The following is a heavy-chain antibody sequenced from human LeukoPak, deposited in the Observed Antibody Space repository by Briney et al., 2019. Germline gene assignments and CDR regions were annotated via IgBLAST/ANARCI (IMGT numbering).Heavy chain of an antibody. D-gene: IGHD3-22*01. CDR1: GYSFTSYW. J-gene: IGHJ4*02. CDR2: IYPGDSDT. Sequence: GESLKISCKGSGYSFTSYWIGWVGQMPGKGLEWMGIIYPGDSDTRYSPSFQGQVTISADKSISTAYLQWSSLKASDTAMYYCARSYYYDSSGYYPFFDYWGQGTLVTVSS. V-gene: IGHV5-51*01. CDR3: ARSYYYDSSGYYPFFDY.